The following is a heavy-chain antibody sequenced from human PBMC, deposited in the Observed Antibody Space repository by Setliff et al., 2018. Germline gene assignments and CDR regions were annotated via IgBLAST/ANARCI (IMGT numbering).Heavy chain of an antibody. J-gene: IGHJ4*02. CDR3: ARGAGSVDY. Sequence: SETLSLTCTVSGGSVSSGDYYWTWIRQPPGKGLEWIGYIYYSGSTYYNPSLKSRVTISVDTSKNQYSLKLSSVTAVDTAVYYCARGAGSVDYWGQGTLVTVSS. V-gene: IGHV4-30-4*08. CDR2: IYYSGST. CDR1: GGSVSSGDYY.